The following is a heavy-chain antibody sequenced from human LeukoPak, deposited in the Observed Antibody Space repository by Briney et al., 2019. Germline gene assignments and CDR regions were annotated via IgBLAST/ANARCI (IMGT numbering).Heavy chain of an antibody. CDR2: ISGSGGST. V-gene: IGHV3-23*01. D-gene: IGHD6-13*01. CDR3: AKESWPGIAAAGHDY. Sequence: GGSLRLSCAASGFTFSSYAMSWVRQAPGKGLEWVSAISGSGGSTYYADSVKGRFTISRDNSKNTLYLQMNSPRAEDTAVYYCAKESWPGIAAAGHDYWGQGTLVTVPS. CDR1: GFTFSSYA. J-gene: IGHJ4*02.